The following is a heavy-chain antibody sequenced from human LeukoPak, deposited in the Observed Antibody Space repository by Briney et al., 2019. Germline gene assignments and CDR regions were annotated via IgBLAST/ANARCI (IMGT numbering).Heavy chain of an antibody. J-gene: IGHJ4*02. CDR3: ARAEGSTYHLDY. Sequence: GGSLRLSCAASGFTFSSYGMHWVRQAPGKGLEWVAVIWYDGSNKYYADSVKGRFTISRDNSKNTLYLQMNSLRADDTAVYYCARAEGSTYHLDYWGQGTLVTVSS. D-gene: IGHD5/OR15-5a*01. CDR1: GFTFSSYG. CDR2: IWYDGSNK. V-gene: IGHV3-33*01.